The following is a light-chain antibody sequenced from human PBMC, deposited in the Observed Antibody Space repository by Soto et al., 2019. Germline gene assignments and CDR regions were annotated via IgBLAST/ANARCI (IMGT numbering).Light chain of an antibody. Sequence: EIVMTQSPATLSVSPGERATLSCRASQSVSSSVAWYQHKPGQTPRPLMHGASTRAIGIPARFSGSGPGTEFTLTISSLQSEDFAVYYCQQYSEWPWTFGQGTKV. CDR1: QSVSSS. J-gene: IGKJ1*01. CDR3: QQYSEWPWT. CDR2: GAS. V-gene: IGKV3-15*01.